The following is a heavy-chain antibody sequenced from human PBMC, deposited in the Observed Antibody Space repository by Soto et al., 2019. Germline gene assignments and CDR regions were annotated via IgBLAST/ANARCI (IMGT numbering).Heavy chain of an antibody. Sequence: GGSLRLSCAASGFTFSSFEMNWVRQAPGKGREWVSDISSSGSTIYYADSVKGRFTISRDNAKNSLYLQMNSLRAEDTAVYYCARTSMYSCSWSPPYGMDVWGQGTTVTVSS. V-gene: IGHV3-48*03. CDR2: ISSSGSTI. CDR3: ARTSMYSCSWSPPYGMDV. J-gene: IGHJ6*02. CDR1: GFTFSSFE. D-gene: IGHD6-13*01.